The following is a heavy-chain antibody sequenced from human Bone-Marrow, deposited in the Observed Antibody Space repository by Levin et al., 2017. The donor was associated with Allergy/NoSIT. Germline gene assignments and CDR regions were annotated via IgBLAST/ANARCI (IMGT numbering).Heavy chain of an antibody. CDR3: ARESRYNSASANFFDP. V-gene: IGHV1-46*01. Sequence: ASVKVSCKASGYSFTNFYIHWVRQAPGQGLEWMGIVHPNGGATFSAQSFQDRITFTADTSTRTVYMDLDSLTSEDTAVYYCARESRYNSASANFFDPWGQGTLVTVSS. D-gene: IGHD5-24*01. CDR1: GYSFTNFY. J-gene: IGHJ5*02. CDR2: VHPNGGAT.